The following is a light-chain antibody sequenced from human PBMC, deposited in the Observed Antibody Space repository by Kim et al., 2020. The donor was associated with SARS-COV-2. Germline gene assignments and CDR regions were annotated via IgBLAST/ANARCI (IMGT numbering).Light chain of an antibody. CDR3: QQSYSTLT. CDR2: AAS. V-gene: IGKV1-39*01. Sequence: LSASVGDRVTITCRESQSISSYLNWYQQKPGKAPKLLIYAASSLQSGVPSRFSGSGSGTDFTLTISSLQPEDFATYYCQQSYSTLTFGGGTKLEIK. CDR1: QSISSY. J-gene: IGKJ4*01.